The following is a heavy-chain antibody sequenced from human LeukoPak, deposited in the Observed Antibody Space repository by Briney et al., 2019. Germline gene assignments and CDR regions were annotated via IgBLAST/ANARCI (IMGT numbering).Heavy chain of an antibody. CDR2: ISYDGSNK. D-gene: IGHD5-24*01. CDR3: ARHPVLKRWLQSGGYFDY. CDR1: GFTFSSYA. V-gene: IGHV3-30*04. J-gene: IGHJ4*02. Sequence: GGSLRLSCAASGFTFSSYAMHWVRQAPGKGLEWVAVISYDGSNKYYADSVKGRFTISRDNSKNTLYLQMNSLRAEDTAVYYCARHPVLKRWLQSGGYFDYWGQGTLVTVSS.